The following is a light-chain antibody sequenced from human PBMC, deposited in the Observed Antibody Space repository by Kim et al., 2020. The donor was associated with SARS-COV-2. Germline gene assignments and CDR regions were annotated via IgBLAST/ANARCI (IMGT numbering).Light chain of an antibody. Sequence: TATLTCTENGNNVGNQGAAWLQKHQGHPTKLLSYRNNNRPSGISERLSASRSGNTASLTIAGLQPEDKADYYCSAWNSSLSAWVFGGGTKLTVL. CDR1: GNNVGNQG. V-gene: IGLV10-54*01. J-gene: IGLJ3*02. CDR2: RNN. CDR3: SAWNSSLSAWV.